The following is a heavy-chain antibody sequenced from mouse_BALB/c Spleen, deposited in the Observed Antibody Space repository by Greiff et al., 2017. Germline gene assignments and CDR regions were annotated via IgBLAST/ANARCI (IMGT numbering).Heavy chain of an antibody. V-gene: IGHV5-9-4*01. CDR1: GFTFSSYA. D-gene: IGHD2-2*01. CDR2: ISSGGSYT. CDR3: ARECGYDGFAY. Sequence: DVMLVESGGGLVKPGGSLKLSCAASGFTFSSYAMSWVRQSPEKRLEWVAEISSGGSYTYYPDTVTGRFTISRDNAKNTLYLEMSSLRSEDTAMYYCARECGYDGFAYWGQGTLVTVSA. J-gene: IGHJ3*01.